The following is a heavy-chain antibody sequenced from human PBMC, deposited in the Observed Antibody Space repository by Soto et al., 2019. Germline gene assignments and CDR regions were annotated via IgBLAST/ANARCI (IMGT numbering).Heavy chain of an antibody. CDR3: ARDRGQLWLQII. D-gene: IGHD5-18*01. CDR1: GGSISSGGYY. CDR2: IYYSGST. V-gene: IGHV4-31*03. J-gene: IGHJ4*02. Sequence: QVQLQESGPGLVKPSQTLSLTCTVSGGSISSGGYYWSWIRQHPGKGLEWIGYIYYSGSTYYNPSLTSRVTLSVDTSKNQFSLKLSSVTAADTAVYYCARDRGQLWLQIIWGQGTLVTVSS.